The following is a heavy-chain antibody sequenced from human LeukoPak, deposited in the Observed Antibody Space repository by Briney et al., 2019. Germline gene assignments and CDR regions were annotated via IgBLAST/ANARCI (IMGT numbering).Heavy chain of an antibody. CDR1: GYSISSGYY. J-gene: IGHJ4*02. CDR3: AREFTEYYYDSSKASY. D-gene: IGHD3-22*01. V-gene: IGHV4-38-2*02. CDR2: IYHNGNT. Sequence: SETLSLTCAVSGYSISSGYYWAWIRQPPGKGLEWIGKIYHNGNTYYNPSLKRRVTISVDTSKNQFSLKLSSVTAADTALYYCAREFTEYYYDSSKASYWGQGTLVTVSS.